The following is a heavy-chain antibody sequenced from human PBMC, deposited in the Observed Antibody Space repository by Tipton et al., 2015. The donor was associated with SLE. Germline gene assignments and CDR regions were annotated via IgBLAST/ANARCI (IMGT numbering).Heavy chain of an antibody. Sequence: QLVQSGVEVKKPGAPVRVSCKASGYTFTTYGISWVRQAPGQGLEWMGWISTYNGNTNYAQKLRGRVTMTSDTSTSTAYMELRSLRSDDTAIYYCARVRVDTAMGVFDFWGQGTLVTVSS. J-gene: IGHJ4*02. D-gene: IGHD5-18*01. CDR1: GYTFTTYG. V-gene: IGHV1-18*01. CDR2: ISTYNGNT. CDR3: ARVRVDTAMGVFDF.